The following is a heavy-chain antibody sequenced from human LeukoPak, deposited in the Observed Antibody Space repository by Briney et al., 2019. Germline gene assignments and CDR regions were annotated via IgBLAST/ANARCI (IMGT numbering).Heavy chain of an antibody. CDR3: ATGGGYPENNPYFDY. Sequence: ASVKVSCKASGYTFTSYYMHWVRQAPGQGLEWMGWINPNSGGTDYAQKFQGRVTMTRDTSITTAYMELSRLRSDDTAVYYCATGGGYPENNPYFDYWGQGTLVTVSS. D-gene: IGHD1-14*01. CDR2: INPNSGGT. CDR1: GYTFTSYY. V-gene: IGHV1-2*02. J-gene: IGHJ4*02.